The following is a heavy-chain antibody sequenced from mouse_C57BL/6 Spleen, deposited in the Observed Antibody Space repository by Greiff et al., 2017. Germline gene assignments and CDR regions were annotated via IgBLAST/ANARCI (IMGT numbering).Heavy chain of an antibody. D-gene: IGHD1-1*01. CDR2: IWWDDDK. Sequence: QVTLKVSGPGLLQPSQTLSLTCSFSGFSLSTFGMGVGWIRQPSGKGLEWLAHIWWDDDKYYNPALKSRLTISKDTSKSQVVLKTANVDTEDTTTYYGSLPFITTVVAHWYFEVWGTGTTVTVSS. V-gene: IGHV8-8*01. CDR3: SLPFITTVVAHWYFEV. CDR1: GFSLSTFGMG. J-gene: IGHJ1*03.